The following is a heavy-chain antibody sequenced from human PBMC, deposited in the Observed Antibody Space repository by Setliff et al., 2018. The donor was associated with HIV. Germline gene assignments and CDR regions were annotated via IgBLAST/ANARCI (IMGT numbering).Heavy chain of an antibody. J-gene: IGHJ4*02. CDR1: GGSIRSHY. V-gene: IGHV4-59*11. Sequence: SETLSLTCSVSGGSIRSHYWSWVWQAPGKRLEWIGNVYYSGTPTRRLSEYNPYRENPTRGTTDYNPSLRSRVTISVDTSKKQFSLKLSSVTAADTAVYFCARGGFYSSDYYLLDYWGQGTLVTVSS. CDR2: VYYSGTPTRRLSEYNPYRENPTRGTT. CDR3: ARGGFYSSDYYLLDY. D-gene: IGHD6-19*01.